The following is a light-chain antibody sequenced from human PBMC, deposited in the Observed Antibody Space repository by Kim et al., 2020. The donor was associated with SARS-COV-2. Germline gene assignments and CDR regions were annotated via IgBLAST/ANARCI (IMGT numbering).Light chain of an antibody. CDR1: QSVSNNY. J-gene: IGKJ2*01. V-gene: IGKV3-20*01. CDR2: GVS. Sequence: EIVLTQSPGTLSLSPGERATLSCRASQSVSNNYLAWYQHKPGQAPRLLIYGVSKRATGIPDRFSGSGSGTDFTLTISRLEPEDFVMYYCQYYGRSLYTFGQGTKLEI. CDR3: QYYGRSLYT.